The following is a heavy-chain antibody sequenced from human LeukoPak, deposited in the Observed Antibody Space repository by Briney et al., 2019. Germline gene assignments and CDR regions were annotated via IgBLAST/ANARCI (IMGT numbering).Heavy chain of an antibody. V-gene: IGHV3-74*01. D-gene: IGHD3-10*01. CDR3: ARDRVYGSGSLDY. CDR1: GFTFGSYW. Sequence: GGSLRHSCAASGFTFGSYWMHWVRQVPGEGLVWVSRINSGGSDTSYADSVKGRFTISRDNAKNTLYLQVNSLRAEDTAVYFCARDRVYGSGSLDYWGQGTLVTVSS. J-gene: IGHJ4*02. CDR2: INSGGSDT.